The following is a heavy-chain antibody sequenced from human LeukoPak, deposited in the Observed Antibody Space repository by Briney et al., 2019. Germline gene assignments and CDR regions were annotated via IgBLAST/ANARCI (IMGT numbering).Heavy chain of an antibody. Sequence: KSSEPLSLPCTVSGGSISSYYWSWIRQPPGKGLEWIGYIYYSGSTNYNPSLKSRVTISVDTSKNQFSLKLSSVTAADTAVYYCATYSGYVDYWGQGTLVTVSS. J-gene: IGHJ4*02. CDR2: IYYSGST. CDR3: ATYSGYVDY. D-gene: IGHD1-26*01. V-gene: IGHV4-59*08. CDR1: GGSISSYY.